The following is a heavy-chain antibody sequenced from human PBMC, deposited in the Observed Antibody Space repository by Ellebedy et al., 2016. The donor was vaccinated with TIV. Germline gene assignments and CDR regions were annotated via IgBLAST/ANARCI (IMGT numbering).Heavy chain of an antibody. J-gene: IGHJ4*02. D-gene: IGHD4-11*01. Sequence: GESLKISCAASGFTFSDYWMSWVRQAPGKGLEWVAVISYDGSNKYYADSVKGRFTISRDNSKNTLYLQMNSLRAEDTAVYYCASPVTPFDYWGQGTLVTVSS. V-gene: IGHV3-30-3*01. CDR3: ASPVTPFDY. CDR1: GFTFSDYW. CDR2: ISYDGSNK.